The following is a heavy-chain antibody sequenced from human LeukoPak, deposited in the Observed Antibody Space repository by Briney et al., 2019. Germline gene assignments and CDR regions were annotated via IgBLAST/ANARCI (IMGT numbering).Heavy chain of an antibody. J-gene: IGHJ4*02. V-gene: IGHV3-74*01. CDR1: GFTFSSYW. D-gene: IGHD6-25*01. CDR3: AKDRLRLPF. Sequence: GGSLRLSCAASGFTFSSYWMHWVRQAPGKGLVWVSGIKSDGSSTSYADSVKGRFTISRDNSKNTLYLQMNSLRAEDTAVYYCAKDRLRLPFWGQGTLVIVSS. CDR2: IKSDGSST.